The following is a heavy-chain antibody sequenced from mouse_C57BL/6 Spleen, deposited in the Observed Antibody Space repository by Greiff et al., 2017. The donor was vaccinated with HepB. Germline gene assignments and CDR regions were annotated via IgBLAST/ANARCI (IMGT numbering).Heavy chain of an antibody. D-gene: IGHD2-4*01. Sequence: EVQLQQSGPELVKPGASVKMSCKASGYTFTDYNMHWVKQSHGKSLEWIGYINPNNGGTSYNQKFKGKATLTGNKSSSTAYMELRSLTSEDSAVYYCARVYYDSFDYWGQGTTLTVSS. CDR2: INPNNGGT. CDR3: ARVYYDSFDY. CDR1: GYTFTDYN. V-gene: IGHV1-22*01. J-gene: IGHJ2*01.